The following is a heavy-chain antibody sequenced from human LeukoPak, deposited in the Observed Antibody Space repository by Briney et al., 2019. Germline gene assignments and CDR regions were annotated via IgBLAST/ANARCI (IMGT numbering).Heavy chain of an antibody. CDR3: ARVPRSSGPRWGYYFDY. CDR1: GFTFSSYA. V-gene: IGHV3-30-3*01. Sequence: QSGGSLRLSCAASGFTFSSYAMHWVRQAPGKGLEWVAVISYDGSNKYYADSVKGRFSISRDNSKNTLYLQMNSLRAEDTAVYYCARVPRSSGPRWGYYFDYWGQGTLVTVSS. D-gene: IGHD6-19*01. CDR2: ISYDGSNK. J-gene: IGHJ4*02.